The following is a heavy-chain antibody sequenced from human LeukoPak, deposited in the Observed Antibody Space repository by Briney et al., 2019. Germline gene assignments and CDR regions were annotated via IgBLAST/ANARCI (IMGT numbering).Heavy chain of an antibody. V-gene: IGHV6-1*01. CDR2: TYYRSKCYT. D-gene: IGHD3-16*01. J-gene: IGHJ4*02. CDR3: ARVGEESPRYDWVNYFDS. CDR1: GDSVSNINAA. Sequence: PSQTLSLTCGISGDSVSNINAAWSWVRQSPSRGLEWLGRTYYRSKCYTDYAVSVKSRIIINPDTSKNQFSLQLNSVTPEDTAVYYCARVGEESPRYDWVNYFDSWGQGTLVTVSS.